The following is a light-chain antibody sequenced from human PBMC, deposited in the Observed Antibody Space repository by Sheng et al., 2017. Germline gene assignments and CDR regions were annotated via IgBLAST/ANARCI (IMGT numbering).Light chain of an antibody. CDR3: QQYDSSPYT. V-gene: IGKV3-20*01. J-gene: IGKJ2*01. Sequence: EIVLTQSPGTLSLSPGERATLSCRATGSTNSYLAWYQQKPGQAPRLLIYGASSRATGIPDRFSGSGSGTDFTLTISRLEPEDFAVYYCQQYDSSPYTFGQGTKLEI. CDR2: GAS. CDR1: GSTNSY.